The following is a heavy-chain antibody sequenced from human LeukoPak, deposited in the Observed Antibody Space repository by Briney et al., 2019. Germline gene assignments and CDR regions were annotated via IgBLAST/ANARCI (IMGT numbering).Heavy chain of an antibody. V-gene: IGHV4-39*07. CDR1: GGSISSSSYY. CDR3: ARDQTSKGDAFDI. CDR2: IHYSGST. J-gene: IGHJ3*02. Sequence: PSETLSLTCTVSGGSISSSSYYWGWIRQPPGKGLEWIGSIHYSGSTNYNPSLKSRVTISVDTSKNQFSLKLSSVTAADTAVYYYARDQTSKGDAFDIWGQGTMVTVSS.